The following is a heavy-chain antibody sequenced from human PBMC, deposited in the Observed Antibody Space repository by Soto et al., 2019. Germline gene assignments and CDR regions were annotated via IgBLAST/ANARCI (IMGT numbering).Heavy chain of an antibody. CDR2: IYHSGNT. J-gene: IGHJ4*02. Sequence: QLQLQESGPGLVKPSETLSLTCTVSGGSIRNSSYYWGWIRQSPGKGPEWVGSIYHSGNTYYNPSLKSRVSMSVDTSKNQFSLNLSSVTAADTALYYCARSNHQLVPVLLDYWGQGTLVTVSS. D-gene: IGHD6-13*01. CDR1: GGSIRNSSYY. V-gene: IGHV4-39*01. CDR3: ARSNHQLVPVLLDY.